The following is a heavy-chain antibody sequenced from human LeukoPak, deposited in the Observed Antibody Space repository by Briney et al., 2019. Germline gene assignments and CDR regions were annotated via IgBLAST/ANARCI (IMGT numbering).Heavy chain of an antibody. CDR3: ARDYSRYSSDD. CDR1: GFTFSSFW. J-gene: IGHJ4*02. CDR2: IKQDGSEK. V-gene: IGHV3-7*01. D-gene: IGHD6-19*01. Sequence: GGSLRLSCAASGFTFSSFWMSWVRQAPGKGLEWVADIKQDGSEKYYVDSVKGRFTISRDNAKNSLNLQMNSLRVEDTAVYYCARDYSRYSSDDWGQGTLVTVSS.